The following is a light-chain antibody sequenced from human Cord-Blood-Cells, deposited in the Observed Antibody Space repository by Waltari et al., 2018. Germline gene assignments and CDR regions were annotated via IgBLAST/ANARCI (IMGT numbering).Light chain of an antibody. CDR2: AAS. V-gene: IGKV1-39*01. CDR1: QSISSY. J-gene: IGKJ1*01. CDR3: QQSYSTPWT. Sequence: DIQMTQSPSSLSAAVGDRVTITCRASQSISSYLTLYQQKPGKAPKFLIYAASSLQSGVPSRFSGSGSGTDFTLTISSLQPEDFATYYCQQSYSTPWTFGQGTKVEIK.